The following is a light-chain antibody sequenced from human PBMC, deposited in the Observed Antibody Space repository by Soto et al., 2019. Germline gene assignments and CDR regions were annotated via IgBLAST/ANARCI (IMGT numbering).Light chain of an antibody. CDR3: SSYGGNNNVL. CDR2: EVT. J-gene: IGLJ2*01. Sequence: QSVLTQPPSASGSPGQSVTISCTGTVSDVVTYDYVSWYQHFPGKAPTLMIYEVTRRPSGVPDRFSGSKSGNTASLTVSGLQADDEAHYYCSSYGGNNNVLFGGGTKLTVL. CDR1: VSDVVTYDY. V-gene: IGLV2-8*01.